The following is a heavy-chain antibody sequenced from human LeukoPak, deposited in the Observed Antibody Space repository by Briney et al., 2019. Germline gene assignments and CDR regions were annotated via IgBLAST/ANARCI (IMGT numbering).Heavy chain of an antibody. CDR3: ATPLDYYDSSGYHQGGD. Sequence: PGGSLRLSCEASGFTFSCYWMTWVRQAPGRGLEWVANIKQDGSKKNYVDSVRGRFTISRDNAKNSLYLQMNSLRAEDTAVYYCATPLDYYDSSGYHQGGDWGQGTLVTVSS. CDR2: IKQDGSKK. J-gene: IGHJ4*02. V-gene: IGHV3-7*03. D-gene: IGHD3-22*01. CDR1: GFTFSCYW.